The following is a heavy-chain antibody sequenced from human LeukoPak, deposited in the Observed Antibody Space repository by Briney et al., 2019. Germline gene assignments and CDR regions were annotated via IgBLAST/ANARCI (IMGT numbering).Heavy chain of an antibody. CDR2: ISWNSGSI. CDR1: GFTFDDYA. D-gene: IGHD5-18*01. CDR3: AKGGYSYGRGYFDY. V-gene: IGHV3-9*01. J-gene: IGHJ4*02. Sequence: GGSLRLSCAASGFTFDDYAMHWVRQAPGKGLEWVSGISWNSGSIGYADSVKGRFTISRDNAKNSLYLQMNSLRAEDTALYYCAKGGYSYGRGYFDYWGQGTLVTVSS.